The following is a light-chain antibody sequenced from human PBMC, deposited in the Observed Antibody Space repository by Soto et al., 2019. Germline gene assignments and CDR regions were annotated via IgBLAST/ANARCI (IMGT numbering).Light chain of an antibody. CDR1: SSDVGTYKL. J-gene: IGLJ2*01. Sequence: QSAPTQPASVSGSLGQSITMSCTGTSSDVGTYKLVSWYQQHPGKAPQLVIFEDVERPSGVSNRFSGSKSGNTASLTISGLQTEDEADYYCCSYAGGTSVVFGGGTQLTVL. CDR3: CSYAGGTSVV. V-gene: IGLV2-23*01. CDR2: EDV.